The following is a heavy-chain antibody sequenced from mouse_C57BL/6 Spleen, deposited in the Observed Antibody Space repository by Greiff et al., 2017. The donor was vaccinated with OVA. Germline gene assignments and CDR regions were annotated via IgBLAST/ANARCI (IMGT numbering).Heavy chain of an antibody. CDR3: ARWLLPGAWFAY. D-gene: IGHD2-3*01. V-gene: IGHV1-4*01. Sequence: QVHVKQSGAELARPGASVKMSCKASGYTFTSYTMHWVKQRPGQGLEWIGYINPSSGYTKYNQKFKDKATLTADKSSSTAYMQLSSLTSEDSAVYYCARWLLPGAWFAYWGQGTLVTVSA. CDR2: INPSSGYT. J-gene: IGHJ3*01. CDR1: GYTFTSYT.